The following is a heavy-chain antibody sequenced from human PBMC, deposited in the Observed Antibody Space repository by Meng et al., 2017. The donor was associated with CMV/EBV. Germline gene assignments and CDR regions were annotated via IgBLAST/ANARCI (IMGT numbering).Heavy chain of an antibody. Sequence: GSLRLSCAVYGGSFSGYYWSWNRQPPGKGLEWIGEINHSGSTNYNPSLKSRVTISVDTSKNQFSLKLSSVTAADTAVYYCARVFPRRSDYYYYYYGMDVWGQGTTVTVSS. D-gene: IGHD3-3*01. J-gene: IGHJ6*02. CDR3: ARVFPRRSDYYYYYYGMDV. CDR2: INHSGST. V-gene: IGHV4-34*01. CDR1: GGSFSGYY.